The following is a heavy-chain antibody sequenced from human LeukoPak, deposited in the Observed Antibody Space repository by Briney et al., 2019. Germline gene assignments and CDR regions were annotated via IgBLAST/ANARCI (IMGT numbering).Heavy chain of an antibody. CDR3: ARHLGLENPPVGYYDSSGPLGY. CDR1: GGSVSSGTYY. Sequence: ETLSLTCTVSGGSVSSGTYYWSWIRQPPGKGLEWVSVIYSGGSTYYADSVKGRFTISRDNSKNTRYLQMNSLRAEDTAVYYCARHLGLENPPVGYYDSSGPLGYWGRGTLVTVSS. J-gene: IGHJ4*02. D-gene: IGHD3-22*01. V-gene: IGHV3-53*01. CDR2: IYSGGST.